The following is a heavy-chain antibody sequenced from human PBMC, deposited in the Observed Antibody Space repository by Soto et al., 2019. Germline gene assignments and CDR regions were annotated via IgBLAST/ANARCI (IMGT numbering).Heavy chain of an antibody. V-gene: IGHV3-23*01. CDR3: AKMACSSTSCYYGYFDY. D-gene: IGHD2-2*01. CDR1: GFTFSSYA. CDR2: ISGSGGST. Sequence: GGSLRLSCAASGFTFSSYATSWVRQAPGKGLEWVSAISGSGGSTYYADSVKGRFTISRDNSKNTLYLQMNSLRAEDTAVYYCAKMACSSTSCYYGYFDYWGQGTLVTVSS. J-gene: IGHJ4*02.